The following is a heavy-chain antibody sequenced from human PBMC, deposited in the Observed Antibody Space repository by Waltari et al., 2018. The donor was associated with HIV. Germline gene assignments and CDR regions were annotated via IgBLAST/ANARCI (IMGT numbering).Heavy chain of an antibody. D-gene: IGHD3-10*01. Sequence: QVQLVESGGGLVKTGGSLRLSCAASGFTFSDNYMSWIRQGPGRGRGMVSVSSSSCSSVSYSDAVKGRFTISRDNAKKTLYLQMSSLGAEDTAIYYCAGRGVTCSATSCYDSWGQGTRVTVSS. V-gene: IGHV3-11*01. CDR3: AGRGVTCSATSCYDS. CDR2: SSSSCSSV. CDR1: GFTFSDNY. J-gene: IGHJ4*02.